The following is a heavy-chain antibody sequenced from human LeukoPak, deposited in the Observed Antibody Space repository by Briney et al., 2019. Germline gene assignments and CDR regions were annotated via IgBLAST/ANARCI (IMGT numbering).Heavy chain of an antibody. Sequence: ASVKVSCKASGYTFTTYYMHWVRQAPGQGLEWMGWINPNSGGTNYAQKFQGRVTMTRDTSISTAYMELTRLTSDDTAMYYCAGEDGDYEWSQGTLVTVSS. CDR3: AGEDGDYE. CDR1: GYTFTTYY. CDR2: INPNSGGT. V-gene: IGHV1-2*02. D-gene: IGHD4-17*01. J-gene: IGHJ4*02.